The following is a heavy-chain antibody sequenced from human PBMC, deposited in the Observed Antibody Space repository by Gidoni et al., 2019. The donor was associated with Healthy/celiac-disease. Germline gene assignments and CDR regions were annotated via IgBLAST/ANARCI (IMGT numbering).Heavy chain of an antibody. CDR1: GYTFTGYY. CDR2: INPNSGGT. CDR3: AKPRGYCSSTSCYRFDAFDI. J-gene: IGHJ3*02. V-gene: IGHV1-2*02. D-gene: IGHD2-2*02. Sequence: QVQLVQSGAEVTKPGASVQVSCQASGYTFTGYYMHWVRPAPGQGLEWMGWINPNSGGTNDAQKFQGRVTRTRDTSISTAYRELSRLRSDETAVYYCAKPRGYCSSTSCYRFDAFDIWGQGTMVTVSS.